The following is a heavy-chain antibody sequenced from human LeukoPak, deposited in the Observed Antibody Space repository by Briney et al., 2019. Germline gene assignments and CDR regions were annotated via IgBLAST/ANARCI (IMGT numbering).Heavy chain of an antibody. Sequence: GGSLRLSCAASGFTVSSNYMSWVRQAPGKGLEWVSVIYSGGSKYYADSVKGRFTISRDNSKNTLYPQMNSLRAEDTAVYYCARDPGGPLSRQFHYWGQGTLVTVSS. V-gene: IGHV3-66*02. D-gene: IGHD2/OR15-2a*01. J-gene: IGHJ4*02. CDR3: ARDPGGPLSRQFHY. CDR2: IYSGGSK. CDR1: GFTVSSNY.